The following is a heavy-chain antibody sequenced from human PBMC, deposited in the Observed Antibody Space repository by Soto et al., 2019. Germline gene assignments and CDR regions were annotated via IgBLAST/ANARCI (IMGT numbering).Heavy chain of an antibody. D-gene: IGHD5-12*01. V-gene: IGHV1-3*01. CDR1: GINYNTYA. CDR3: ARAISGYVT. J-gene: IGHJ4*02. CDR2: INAGNGDT. Sequence: QVQLVQSGAEMKKPGASVKLSCKTSGINYNTYAIHWVRQAPGQGLEWMGWINAGNGDTRYSQNFQGRVTLTRDTSASTVYMDLDSLKSEDTGAYYCARAISGYVTWGQGTLVTVSS.